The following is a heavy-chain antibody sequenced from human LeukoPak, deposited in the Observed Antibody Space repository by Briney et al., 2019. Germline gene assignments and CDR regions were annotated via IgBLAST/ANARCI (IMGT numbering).Heavy chain of an antibody. Sequence: ASVKVSCKASGYTFSGYYLHWVRQAPGQGLEWMGIINPNGGATTYAQKFQGRVTMTRDTSTSTVYMEVSSLRSEDTAVYYCARDVGMGAKFYFDYWGQGTLVTVSS. CDR3: ARDVGMGAKFYFDY. V-gene: IGHV1-46*01. CDR2: INPNGGAT. CDR1: GYTFSGYY. D-gene: IGHD1-26*01. J-gene: IGHJ4*02.